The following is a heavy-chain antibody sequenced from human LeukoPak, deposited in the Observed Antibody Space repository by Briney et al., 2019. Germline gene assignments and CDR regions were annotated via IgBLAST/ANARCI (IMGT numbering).Heavy chain of an antibody. V-gene: IGHV3-66*01. J-gene: IGHJ4*02. D-gene: IGHD6-19*01. Sequence: GSLRLSCAASGFTFSSYAMSWVRQAPGKGLEWVSVIYSGGSTYYADSVKGRFTISRDNSKNTLYLQMNSLRAEDTAVYYCARDMYSSGWYPTIDYWGQGTLVTVSS. CDR3: ARDMYSSGWYPTIDY. CDR1: GFTFSSYA. CDR2: IYSGGST.